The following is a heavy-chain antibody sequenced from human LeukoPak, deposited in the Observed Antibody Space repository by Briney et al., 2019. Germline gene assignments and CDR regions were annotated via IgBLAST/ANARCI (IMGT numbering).Heavy chain of an antibody. Sequence: SETLSLTCTVSNGSISSSSYYWGWIRQPPGKGLEWIGSIYYSGSTYYNPSLKSRVTISVDTSKNQFSLKVSSVTAADTAVYYCAREGPDYGGAADWGLGTLATVSS. CDR2: IYYSGST. J-gene: IGHJ4*02. CDR3: AREGPDYGGAAD. CDR1: NGSISSSSYY. V-gene: IGHV4-39*07. D-gene: IGHD4-23*01.